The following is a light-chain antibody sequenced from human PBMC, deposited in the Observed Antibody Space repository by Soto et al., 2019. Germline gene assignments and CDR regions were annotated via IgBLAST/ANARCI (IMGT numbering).Light chain of an antibody. J-gene: IGKJ4*01. V-gene: IGKV1-5*03. CDR1: QSISSW. Sequence: DIQMTQSPSTLSASVGDRVTITCRASQSISSWLAWYQQKPGKAPKLLIYKTSNLESGVPSRFSGSGSGTEFSLTISSLPPDDFATYYCQQYKSFSLTFGGGTRVEFK. CDR3: QQYKSFSLT. CDR2: KTS.